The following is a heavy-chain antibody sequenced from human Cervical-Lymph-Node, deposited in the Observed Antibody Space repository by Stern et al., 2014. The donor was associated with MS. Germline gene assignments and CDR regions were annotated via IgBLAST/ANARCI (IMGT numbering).Heavy chain of an antibody. CDR3: ARDGSLDY. Sequence: EVQLVESGGGLVQPGGSLRLSCEASGFTFSNYWMTWVRQAPGKGLEWVANIIHDGSEKYYVDSVKGRFTISRDNTKNSLYLQMNSLRAEDTAVYYCARDGSLDYWGQGTLVIVSS. CDR2: IIHDGSEK. CDR1: GFTFSNYW. J-gene: IGHJ4*02. V-gene: IGHV3-7*01. D-gene: IGHD3-10*01.